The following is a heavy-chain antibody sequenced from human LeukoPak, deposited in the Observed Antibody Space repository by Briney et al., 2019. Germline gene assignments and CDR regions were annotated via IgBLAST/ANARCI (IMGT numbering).Heavy chain of an antibody. V-gene: IGHV4-34*01. D-gene: IGHD6-19*01. J-gene: IGHJ6*02. CDR2: INHSGST. CDR1: GGSFSGYY. Sequence: SSETLSLTCAVYGGSFSGYYWSWIRQPPGKGLEWIGEINHSGSTNYNPSLKSRVTILVDTSKNQFSLKLSSVTAADTAVYYCARGGIAVAGTQFYYYYYGMDVWGQGTTVTVSS. CDR3: ARGGIAVAGTQFYYYYYGMDV.